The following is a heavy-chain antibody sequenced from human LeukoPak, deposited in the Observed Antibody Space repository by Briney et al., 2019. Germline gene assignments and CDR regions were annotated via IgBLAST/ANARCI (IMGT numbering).Heavy chain of an antibody. J-gene: IGHJ4*02. CDR1: GYSFTTYW. CDR2: IYPGDSDI. CDR3: ARHGGTYAYDY. Sequence: GESLKISCKGSGYSFTTYWIAWVRQMPGKGLEWMGLIYPGDSDIRYSPSFQGQVTISADKSITTAYLQWSSLKASDTAMYYCARHGGTYAYDYWGQGTLVTVSA. D-gene: IGHD5-12*01. V-gene: IGHV5-51*01.